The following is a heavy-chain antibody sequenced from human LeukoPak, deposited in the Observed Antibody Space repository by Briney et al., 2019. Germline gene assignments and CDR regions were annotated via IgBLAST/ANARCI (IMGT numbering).Heavy chain of an antibody. Sequence: PGRSLRLSCAASGFTFDDYAMHWVRQAPGKGLEWVSGISWNSGSIGYADSVKGRFTISRDNAKNSQYLQMNSLRAEDTALYYCAKDSYYDSSGYYLGYCFDYWGQGTLVTVSS. J-gene: IGHJ4*02. CDR1: GFTFDDYA. D-gene: IGHD3-22*01. CDR2: ISWNSGSI. CDR3: AKDSYYDSSGYYLGYCFDY. V-gene: IGHV3-9*01.